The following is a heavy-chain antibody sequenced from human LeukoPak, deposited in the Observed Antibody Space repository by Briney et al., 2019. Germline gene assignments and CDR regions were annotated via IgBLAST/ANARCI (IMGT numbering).Heavy chain of an antibody. V-gene: IGHV1-46*01. Sequence: ASVKVSCKASGYTFTSYYMHWVRQAPGQGLEWMGIINPSGGSTSYAQKFQGRVTMTRDTSTSTVYMELSSLRSEDTAVYYCAREGVPSDFWSGYYWNWFDPWGQGTLVTVPS. J-gene: IGHJ5*02. CDR2: INPSGGST. D-gene: IGHD3-3*01. CDR1: GYTFTSYY. CDR3: AREGVPSDFWSGYYWNWFDP.